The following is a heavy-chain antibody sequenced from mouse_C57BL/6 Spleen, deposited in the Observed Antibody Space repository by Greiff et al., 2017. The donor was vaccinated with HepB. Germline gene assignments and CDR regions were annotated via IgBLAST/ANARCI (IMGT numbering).Heavy chain of an antibody. CDR1: GYTFTSYW. Sequence: VQLQQSGAELVKPGASVKLSCKASGYTFTSYWMQWVKQRPGQGLEWIGEIDPSDSYTNYNQKFKGKATLTVDTSSSTAYMQLSSLTSEDSAVYYCARRSGYFDVWGTGTTVTVSS. V-gene: IGHV1-50*01. J-gene: IGHJ1*03. CDR2: IDPSDSYT. CDR3: ARRSGYFDV.